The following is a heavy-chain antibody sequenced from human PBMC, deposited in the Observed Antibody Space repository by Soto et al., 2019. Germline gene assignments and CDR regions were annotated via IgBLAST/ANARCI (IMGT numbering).Heavy chain of an antibody. CDR2: IRSKAYGGTT. J-gene: IGHJ6*02. CDR1: GFTFGDYA. CDR3: TRDHESITIFGVVSEYMDV. D-gene: IGHD3-3*01. V-gene: IGHV3-49*03. Sequence: LRLSCTASGFTFGDYAMSWFRQAPGKGLEWVGFIRSKAYGGTTEYAASVKGRFTISRDDSKSIAYLQMNSLKTEDTAVYYCTRDHESITIFGVVSEYMDVWGQGTTVTVSS.